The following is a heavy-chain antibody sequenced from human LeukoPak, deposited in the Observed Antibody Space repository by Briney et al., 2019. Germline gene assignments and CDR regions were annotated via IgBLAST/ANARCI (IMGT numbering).Heavy chain of an antibody. Sequence: ASVKVSCKASGYTFTGYYMHWVRQAPGQGLEWMGWINPNSGGTNYAQKFQGGVPMTRDTSLSTDYMELSRLRSDDTAVYYCARATGVGSLDYYYYMDVWGKGTTVTVSS. V-gene: IGHV1-2*02. CDR2: INPNSGGT. CDR3: ARATGVGSLDYYYYMDV. CDR1: GYTFTGYY. D-gene: IGHD3-3*02. J-gene: IGHJ6*03.